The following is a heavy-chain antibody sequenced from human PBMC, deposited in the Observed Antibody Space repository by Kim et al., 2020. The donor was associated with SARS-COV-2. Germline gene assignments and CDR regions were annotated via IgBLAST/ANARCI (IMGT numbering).Heavy chain of an antibody. CDR1: GFTFSSYA. CDR3: ARDLTPYSSGSYFDY. Sequence: GGSLRLSCVASGFTFSSYAMHWVRQAPGKGLEWVAVISYDGSNKYYADSVKGRFTISRDNSKNTLYLRMNSLRAEDTAVYYCARDLTPYSSGSYFDYWGQGTLVTVSS. J-gene: IGHJ4*02. V-gene: IGHV3-30-3*01. D-gene: IGHD6-19*01. CDR2: ISYDGSNK.